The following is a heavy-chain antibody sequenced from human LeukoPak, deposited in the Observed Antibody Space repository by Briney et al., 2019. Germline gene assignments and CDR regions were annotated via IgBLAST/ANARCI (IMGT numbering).Heavy chain of an antibody. Sequence: ASVKVSCKASGYTFTGYYMHWVRQAPGHGLEWMGWISAYNGNTNYAQKLQGRVTMTTDTSTSTAYMELRSLRSDDTAVYYCARDPAQYYYYDSGSQMDVWGKGTTVTVSS. CDR1: GYTFTGYY. D-gene: IGHD3-10*01. V-gene: IGHV1-18*04. J-gene: IGHJ6*04. CDR3: ARDPAQYYYYDSGSQMDV. CDR2: ISAYNGNT.